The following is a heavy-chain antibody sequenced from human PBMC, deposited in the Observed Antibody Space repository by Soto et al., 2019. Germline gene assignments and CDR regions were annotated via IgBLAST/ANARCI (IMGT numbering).Heavy chain of an antibody. D-gene: IGHD2-15*01. CDR3: ATVGDIVVVVAAFFQH. CDR1: GYTLTELS. CDR2: FDPEDGET. V-gene: IGHV1-24*01. Sequence: QVQLVQSGAEVKKPGASVKVSRKVSGYTLTELSMHWVRQAPGKGLEWMGGFDPEDGETIYAQKFQGRVTMTEDTSTDTAYMELSSLRSEDTAVYYCATVGDIVVVVAAFFQHWGQGTLVTVSS. J-gene: IGHJ1*01.